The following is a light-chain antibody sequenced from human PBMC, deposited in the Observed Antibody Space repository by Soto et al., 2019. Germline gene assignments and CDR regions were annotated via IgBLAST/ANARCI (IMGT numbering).Light chain of an antibody. CDR3: QQYNSYPWT. V-gene: IGKV1-5*03. CDR1: QSISSW. J-gene: IGKJ1*01. CDR2: KAS. Sequence: DIQMTQSPSTLSASVGDRVTITCRARQSISSWLAWYQQKPGKAPKLLIYKASSLESGVPSRFSGSGSGTEFTLTISRLEPDDFATYYCQQYNSYPWTFGQGTRVQLQ.